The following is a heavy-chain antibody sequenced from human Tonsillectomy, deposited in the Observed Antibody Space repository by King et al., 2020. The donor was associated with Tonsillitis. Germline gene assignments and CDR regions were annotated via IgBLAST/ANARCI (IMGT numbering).Heavy chain of an antibody. CDR3: ARIRGYYGSGSYYNY. Sequence: TLQESGPVLVKPTETLTLTCTVSGFSLSNARMGVSWIRQPPGKALEWLAHIFSSDEKSYRTSLKSRLTISKDTSKSQVVLTITNMDPVDTATYYCARIRGYYGSGSYYNYWGQGTLVTVSS. J-gene: IGHJ4*02. D-gene: IGHD3-10*01. CDR1: GFSLSNARMG. CDR2: IFSSDEK. V-gene: IGHV2-26*01.